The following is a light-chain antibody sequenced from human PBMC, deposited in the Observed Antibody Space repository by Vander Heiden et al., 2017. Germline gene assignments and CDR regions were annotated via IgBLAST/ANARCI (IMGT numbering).Light chain of an antibody. CDR1: QSISSY. V-gene: IGKV1-39*01. CDR2: AAS. Sequence: DIQMTQSPSSLSASVGDRVTITCRASQSISSYLNWYQQKPGKAPKLLIYAASSLQSGVPSRFSGSGSGTDFTLTISMLQPEDFATYYCQQSDSTPFSFGQGTKVDIK. J-gene: IGKJ3*01. CDR3: QQSDSTPFS.